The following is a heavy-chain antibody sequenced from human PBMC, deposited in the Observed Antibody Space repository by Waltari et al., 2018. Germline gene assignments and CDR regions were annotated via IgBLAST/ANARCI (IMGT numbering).Heavy chain of an antibody. CDR1: GYSFTNYW. D-gene: IGHD6-13*01. CDR3: ARYNPPSGYRKSYYYGMDV. CDR2: IYPGYSDT. V-gene: IGHV5-51*01. J-gene: IGHJ6*02. Sequence: EVQLEQPGAEEKKPGESLKISCEGSGYSFTNYWIGWVRQLPGKGLEWMGIIYPGYSDTRYCPSFQGQVTISAAKSITTAYLQWSSRKASDTAMYYCARYNPPSGYRKSYYYGMDVWGQGTTVTVSS.